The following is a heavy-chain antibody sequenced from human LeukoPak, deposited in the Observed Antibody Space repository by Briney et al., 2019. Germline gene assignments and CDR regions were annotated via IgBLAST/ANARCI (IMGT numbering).Heavy chain of an antibody. CDR3: ARLCGNYCNWFDP. D-gene: IGHD1-26*01. CDR2: MYPGDSDI. CDR1: GYNFTSHW. V-gene: IGHV5-51*01. J-gene: IGHJ5*02. Sequence: GESLKISCKGSGYNFTSHWIGCVRQMPGKGLEWMGIMYPGDSDIRYSPSFQGQVTISADKAISTAYLQWSSLKASDTAMYYCARLCGNYCNWFDPWGQGTLVTVSS.